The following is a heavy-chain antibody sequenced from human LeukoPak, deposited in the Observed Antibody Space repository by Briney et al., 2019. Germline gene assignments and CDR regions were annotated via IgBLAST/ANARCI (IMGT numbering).Heavy chain of an antibody. CDR3: ARIHSSSWSRRLDY. CDR1: GYTFTSYG. Sequence: ASVKVSCKASGYTFTSYGISWVRQAPGQELGWMGRINPNSGGTNYAQKFQGRVTMTRDTSTSTAYMELRSLRSDDTAVYYCARIHSSSWSRRLDYWGQGTLVTVSS. V-gene: IGHV1-18*01. D-gene: IGHD6-13*01. J-gene: IGHJ4*02. CDR2: INPNSGGT.